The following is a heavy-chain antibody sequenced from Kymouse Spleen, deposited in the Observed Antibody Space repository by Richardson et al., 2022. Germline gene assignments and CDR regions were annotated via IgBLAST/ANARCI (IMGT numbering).Heavy chain of an antibody. CDR3: ASLTPIAVQRGFDY. Sequence: QLQLQESGPGLVKPSETLSLTCTVSGGSISSSSYYWGWIRQPPGKGLEWIGSIYYSGSTYYNPSLKSRVTISVDTSKNQFSLKLSSVTAADTAVYYCASLTPIAVQRGFDYWGQGTLVTVSS. CDR1: GGSISSSSYY. D-gene: IGHD6-19*01. V-gene: IGHV4-39*01. J-gene: IGHJ4*02. CDR2: IYYSGST.